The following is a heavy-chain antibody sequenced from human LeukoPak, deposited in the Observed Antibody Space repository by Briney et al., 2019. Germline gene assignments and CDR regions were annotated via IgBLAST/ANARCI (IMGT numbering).Heavy chain of an antibody. CDR3: VRDALHTAHFDY. CDR2: VSASSNI. V-gene: IGHV3-48*02. Sequence: PGGSLRLSCAASGFTFSSYTMNWVRQAPGKGLQWVSTVSASSNIHYSESAKGRFTISSDNARNSLYLQMNSLRDEDTAVYYCVRDALHTAHFDYWGQGTLVTVSS. J-gene: IGHJ4*02. D-gene: IGHD5-18*01. CDR1: GFTFSSYT.